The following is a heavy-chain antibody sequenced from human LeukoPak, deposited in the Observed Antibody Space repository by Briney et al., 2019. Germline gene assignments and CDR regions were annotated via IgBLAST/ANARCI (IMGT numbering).Heavy chain of an antibody. CDR2: IKQDGSEK. V-gene: IGHV3-7*01. D-gene: IGHD6-6*01. CDR1: GFTFSSYW. Sequence: GGSLRLSCAASGFTFSSYWMSWVRQAPGKGLEWVANIKQDGSEKYYVDSVKGRFTVSRDNAKNSLYLQMNSLRAEDTAVYYCARVYRSSSGYCFDFWGQGTRVTVSS. J-gene: IGHJ4*02. CDR3: ARVYRSSSGYCFDF.